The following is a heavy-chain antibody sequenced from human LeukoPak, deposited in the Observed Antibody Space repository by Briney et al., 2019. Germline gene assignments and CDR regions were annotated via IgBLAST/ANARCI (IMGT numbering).Heavy chain of an antibody. V-gene: IGHV3-66*04. D-gene: IGHD6-13*01. CDR2: IYSGGTT. Sequence: GGSLRLSCTATGFTVSNTYMNWVRQAPGKGLEWVALIYSGGTTNYADSVKGRFTISRDNSKNTLYLQMTNVRVEDTAVYYCARHPPVTAASVGAGWGQGTLVTVSS. CDR1: GFTVSNTY. CDR3: ARHPPVTAASVGAG. J-gene: IGHJ4*02.